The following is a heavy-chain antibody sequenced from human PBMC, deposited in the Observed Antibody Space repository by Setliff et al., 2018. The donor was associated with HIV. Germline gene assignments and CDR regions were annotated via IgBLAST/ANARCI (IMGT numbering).Heavy chain of an antibody. CDR1: GYTFTTFG. D-gene: IGHD6-19*01. V-gene: IGHV1-18*01. Sequence: ASVKVSCKTSGYTFTTFGIVWARQAPGQGLEWMGWVSTSNDNTYYIPKLRDRVTMTTDTSTTSSSMELRGLRSDDTAVYYCARVRQGPGGWYGLLDSWGQGSLVTVSS. CDR3: ARVRQGPGGWYGLLDS. J-gene: IGHJ4*02. CDR2: VSTSNDNT.